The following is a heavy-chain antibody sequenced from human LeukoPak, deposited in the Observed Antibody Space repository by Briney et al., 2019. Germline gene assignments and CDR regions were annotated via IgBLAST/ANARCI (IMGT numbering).Heavy chain of an antibody. J-gene: IGHJ4*02. Sequence: SETLSLTCTVSGGSISSYYWSWIRQPPGKGLEWIGYIYYSGSTNYNPSLESRVTISVDTSKNQFSLKLSSVTAAYTAVYYCARGYSCGYRLFDYWGQGTLVTVSS. CDR2: IYYSGST. D-gene: IGHD5-18*01. CDR3: ARGYSCGYRLFDY. V-gene: IGHV4-59*01. CDR1: GGSISSYY.